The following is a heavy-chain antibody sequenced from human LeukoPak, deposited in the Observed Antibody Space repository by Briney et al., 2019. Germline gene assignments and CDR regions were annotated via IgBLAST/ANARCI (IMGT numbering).Heavy chain of an antibody. V-gene: IGHV3-48*01. CDR2: ISSSSSTI. Sequence: PGGSLRLSCAASGFTFSSYSMNWVRQAPGKGLEWVSYISSSSSTIYYADSVKGRFTISRDNAKNSLYLQMNSLRAEDTAVYYCARGELITRGYFDYWGQGTLVTVSS. CDR3: ARGELITRGYFDY. CDR1: GFTFSSYS. D-gene: IGHD1-7*01. J-gene: IGHJ4*02.